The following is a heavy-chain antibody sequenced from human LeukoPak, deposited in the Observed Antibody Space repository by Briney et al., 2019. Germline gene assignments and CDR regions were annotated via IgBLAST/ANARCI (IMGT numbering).Heavy chain of an antibody. CDR2: ISGSGGST. D-gene: IGHD1-14*01. CDR3: AKHSLHSVNPYDY. V-gene: IGHV3-23*01. Sequence: PGGSLRLSCAASGFTFSSYAMSWVRQAPGKGLEWVSGISGSGGSTYYADSVKGRFTISRDNSKNTLYLQMNSLRAEDTAVYYCAKHSLHSVNPYDYWGQGTLVTVSS. CDR1: GFTFSSYA. J-gene: IGHJ4*02.